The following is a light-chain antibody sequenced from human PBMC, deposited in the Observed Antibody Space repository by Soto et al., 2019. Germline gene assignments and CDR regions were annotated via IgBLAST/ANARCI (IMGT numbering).Light chain of an antibody. Sequence: EIVLTQSPGTLSLSPGERATLSCRASQSVSSSYLAWYQQKPGQAPRLLIFGASSRATGIPDRFSGSVSGTDLTLTISRLVPEDFSLYYCQQHDCSPRTTFGQGTKLEIK. J-gene: IGKJ2*01. CDR1: QSVSSSY. V-gene: IGKV3-20*01. CDR2: GAS. CDR3: QQHDCSPRTT.